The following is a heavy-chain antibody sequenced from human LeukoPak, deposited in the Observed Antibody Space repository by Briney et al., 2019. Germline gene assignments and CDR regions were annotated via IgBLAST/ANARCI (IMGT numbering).Heavy chain of an antibody. V-gene: IGHV4-39*02. CDR2: AFFTGNT. CDR3: AREKIQLWRSPGAIDY. CDR1: AGSTTTSDAW. D-gene: IGHD5-18*01. J-gene: IGHJ4*02. Sequence: PETLSLTRFVSAGSTTTSDAWWGWLRQPPGGGLDWIGRAFFTGNTHYKPSLQSRGTISVDTAKTQFSLKLSSVTAADTAVYYCAREKIQLWRSPGAIDYWGQGTLVTVSS.